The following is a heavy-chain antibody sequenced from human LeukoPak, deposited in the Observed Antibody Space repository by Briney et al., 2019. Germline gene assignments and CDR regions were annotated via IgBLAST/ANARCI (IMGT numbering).Heavy chain of an antibody. CDR3: ARVSVTPYYYGMDV. CDR1: ILTFRSYS. Sequence: GVSQRLSCAPSILTFRSYSMKGARHAPEEGLVWVSSYSSSSSYIYYADSVKGRFTISRDNAKNSLYLQMNSLRAEDTAVYYCARVSVTPYYYGMDVWGQGTTVTVSS. V-gene: IGHV3-21*01. CDR2: YSSSSSYI. J-gene: IGHJ6*02. D-gene: IGHD5-18*01.